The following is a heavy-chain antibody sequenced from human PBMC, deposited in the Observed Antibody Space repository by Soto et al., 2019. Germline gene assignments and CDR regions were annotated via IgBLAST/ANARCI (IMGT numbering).Heavy chain of an antibody. V-gene: IGHV4-59*12. D-gene: IGHD3-10*01. Sequence: SETLSLTCTVSGGSISTYYWSWIRQPPGKGLEWIGYIYYSGSSSYNPSLKSRVTISVDKSKNQFSLKLSSVTAADTAVYYCAREYYYGPLIFDYWGQGTLVTVSS. J-gene: IGHJ4*02. CDR1: GGSISTYY. CDR3: AREYYYGPLIFDY. CDR2: IYYSGSS.